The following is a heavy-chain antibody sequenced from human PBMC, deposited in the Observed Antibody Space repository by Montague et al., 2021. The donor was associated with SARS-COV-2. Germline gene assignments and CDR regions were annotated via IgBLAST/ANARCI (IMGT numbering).Heavy chain of an antibody. CDR1: GHSINDYY. CDR2: IYYSSGANYYPSRGT. D-gene: IGHD5-12*01. V-gene: IGHV4-59*01. Sequence: SETLSLTCTVSGHSINDYYWNWIRQSPGKGLEYIGYIYYSSGANYYPSRGTNYNPSFESRGAISLDTSENQFSLHLSSVTTAATAVYYYARGSGYSGYALAYWGQGTLVTVSS. J-gene: IGHJ4*02. CDR3: ARGSGYSGYALAY.